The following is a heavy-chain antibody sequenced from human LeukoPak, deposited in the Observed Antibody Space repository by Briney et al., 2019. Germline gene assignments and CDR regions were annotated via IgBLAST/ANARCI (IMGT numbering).Heavy chain of an antibody. CDR2: IKQDGSEK. V-gene: IGHV3-7*01. J-gene: IGHJ4*02. CDR3: ATVRTFDY. Sequence: PGGSLRLSCAASGFTFSSYWMSWVRQAPGKGLELVANIKQDGSEKYYVDSVKGRFTISRDNSKNTLYLQMNSLRAEDTAVYYCATVRTFDYWGQGTLVTVSS. D-gene: IGHD3-10*01. CDR1: GFTFSSYW.